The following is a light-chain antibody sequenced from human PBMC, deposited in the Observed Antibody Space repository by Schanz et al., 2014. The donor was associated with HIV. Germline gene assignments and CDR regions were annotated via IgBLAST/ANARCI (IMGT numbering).Light chain of an antibody. CDR2: SDN. Sequence: QSVLAQLPSASGTPGQRVTISCSGSSSNIGDNPVNWYQQVPGTAPKLLIYSDNQRPSEVTDRFSGSKSGTSASLAISGLQSEDEAIYYCASWDDSLSAYVFGSGTKVTVL. V-gene: IGLV1-44*01. J-gene: IGLJ1*01. CDR3: ASWDDSLSAYV. CDR1: SSNIGDNP.